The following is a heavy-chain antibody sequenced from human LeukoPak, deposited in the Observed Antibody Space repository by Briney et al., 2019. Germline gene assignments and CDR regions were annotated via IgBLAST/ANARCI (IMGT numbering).Heavy chain of an antibody. J-gene: IGHJ5*02. CDR3: AREGPGIAAAGTDAGYSSGWYPWFDP. Sequence: ASVKVSCKASGYTFTGYYMHWVRQAPGQGLEWMGWINPNSGGTNYAQKFQGRVTMTRDTSISTAYMELSRLRSDDTAVYYCAREGPGIAAAGTDAGYSSGWYPWFDPWGQGTLVTVSS. CDR1: GYTFTGYY. D-gene: IGHD6-13*01. CDR2: INPNSGGT. V-gene: IGHV1-2*02.